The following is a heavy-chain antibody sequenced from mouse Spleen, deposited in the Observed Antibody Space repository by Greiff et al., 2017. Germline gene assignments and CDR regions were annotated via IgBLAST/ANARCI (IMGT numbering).Heavy chain of an antibody. CDR3: ARQGYGNLDY. CDR2: ISNGGGST. Sequence: EVKLVESGGGLVQPGGSLKLSCATSGFTFSDYYMYWVRQTPEKRLEWVAYISNGGGSTYYPDTVKGRFTISRDNAKNTLYLQMSRLKSEDTAMYYCARQGYGNLDYWGQGTTLTVSS. CDR1: GFTFSDYY. D-gene: IGHD2-10*02. V-gene: IGHV5-12*02. J-gene: IGHJ2*01.